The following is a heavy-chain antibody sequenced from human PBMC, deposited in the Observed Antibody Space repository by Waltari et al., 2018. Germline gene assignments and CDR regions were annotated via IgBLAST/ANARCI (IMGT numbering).Heavy chain of an antibody. CDR1: GGSISSGSYY. J-gene: IGHJ4*02. CDR2: IYTSGST. D-gene: IGHD3-16*02. V-gene: IGHV4-61*02. CDR3: ARERFWGSYRGYFDY. Sequence: QVQLQESGPGLVKPSQTLSLTCTVSGGSISSGSYYWSLIRQPAGKGLEWIGRIYTSGSTNYNPSLKSRVTISVDTSKNQFSLKLSSVTAADTAVYYCARERFWGSYRGYFDYWGQGTLVTVSS.